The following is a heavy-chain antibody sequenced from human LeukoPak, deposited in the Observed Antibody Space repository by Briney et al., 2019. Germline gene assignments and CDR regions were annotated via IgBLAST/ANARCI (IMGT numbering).Heavy chain of an antibody. D-gene: IGHD5-12*01. CDR1: GFTFSSYA. CDR3: AKDQGLRLGLLSYYYYYMDV. CDR2: ISGSGGST. J-gene: IGHJ6*03. Sequence: GGSLRLSCAASGFTFSSYAMSWVRQAPGKGLEWVSAISGSGGSTYYADSVKGRFTISRDNSKNTLYLQMNSLRAEDTAVDYFAKDQGLRLGLLSYYYYYMDVWGKGTPVTVSS. V-gene: IGHV3-23*01.